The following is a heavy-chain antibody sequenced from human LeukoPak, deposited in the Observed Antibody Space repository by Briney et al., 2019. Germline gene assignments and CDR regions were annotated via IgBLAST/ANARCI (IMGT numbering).Heavy chain of an antibody. CDR1: GFTFDTYW. Sequence: GGSLRLSCAASGFTFDTYWMSWVRQAPGKGLEWVANIKQDGSEKYYVDSVKGRFTISRDNAKKSLYLQMDSLRGEDTALYYCARDSVDCRGCAFDLWGQGTMVTVSS. D-gene: IGHD3-10*01. CDR2: IKQDGSEK. V-gene: IGHV3-7*01. CDR3: ARDSVDCRGCAFDL. J-gene: IGHJ3*01.